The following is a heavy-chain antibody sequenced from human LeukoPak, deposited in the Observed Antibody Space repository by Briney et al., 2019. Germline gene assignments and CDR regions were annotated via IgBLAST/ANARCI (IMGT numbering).Heavy chain of an antibody. D-gene: IGHD5-12*01. CDR1: GFTLSSYW. V-gene: IGHV3-7*01. CDR3: AKGYSGYDWSLVDY. CDR2: IKQDGSEK. Sequence: PGGSLRLSCAASGFTLSSYWMSWVRQAPGKGLEGVAKIKQDGSEKYYVDSVKGRFTISRDNAKNSLYLQMNSLRAEDTAVYYCAKGYSGYDWSLVDYWGQGTLVTVCS. J-gene: IGHJ4*02.